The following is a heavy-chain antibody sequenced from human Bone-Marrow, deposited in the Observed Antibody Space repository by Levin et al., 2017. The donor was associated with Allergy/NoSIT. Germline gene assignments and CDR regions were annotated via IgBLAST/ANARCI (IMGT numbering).Heavy chain of an antibody. D-gene: IGHD3-22*01. Sequence: VASVKVSCKASGYTFSTYYMHWVRQAPGQGLEWMGVINPGGYSTFNAQKFQGRVTMTRDTSTSTVYMELSGLTSDDTAVYYCARGSQHYYDSTGNYADMDYWGQGSLVTVSS. V-gene: IGHV1-46*01. CDR1: GYTFSTYY. J-gene: IGHJ4*02. CDR2: INPGGYST. CDR3: ARGSQHYYDSTGNYADMDY.